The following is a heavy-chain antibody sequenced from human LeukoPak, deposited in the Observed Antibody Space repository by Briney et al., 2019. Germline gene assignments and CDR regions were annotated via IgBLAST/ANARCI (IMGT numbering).Heavy chain of an antibody. V-gene: IGHV1-46*01. CDR3: ARVPPIQGYYGMDV. J-gene: IGHJ6*02. Sequence: ASVKVSCKASGYTFTSYYMHWVRQAPGQGLEWMGIINPSGGSTSYAQKFQGRVTITADKSTSTAYMELSSLRSEDTAVYYCARVPPIQGYYGMDVWGQGTTVTVSS. CDR2: INPSGGST. CDR1: GYTFTSYY.